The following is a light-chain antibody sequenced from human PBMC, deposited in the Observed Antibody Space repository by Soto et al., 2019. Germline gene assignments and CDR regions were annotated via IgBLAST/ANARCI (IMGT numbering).Light chain of an antibody. CDR1: SSNIGSNY. CDR3: AARDDSLSGVV. V-gene: IGLV1-47*01. Sequence: QSVLTQPPSASGTPGQRVTISCSGSSSNIGSNYVYWYQQLPGTAPNLLIYRNNQRPSVVPDRFSGSKSGTSASLAISGLRSEDEADYYCAARDDSLSGVVFGGGTKLTVL. J-gene: IGLJ2*01. CDR2: RNN.